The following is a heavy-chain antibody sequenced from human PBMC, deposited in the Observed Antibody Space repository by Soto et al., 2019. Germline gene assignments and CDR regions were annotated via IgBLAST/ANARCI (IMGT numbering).Heavy chain of an antibody. J-gene: IGHJ4*02. D-gene: IGHD2-2*02. V-gene: IGHV3-7*03. CDR3: AREGYCSSTSCYTDY. Sequence: RRLSCAASGFTFSSYWMSWVRQAPGKGLEWVANIKQDGSEKYYVDSVKGRFTISRDNAKNSLYLQMNSLRAEDTAVYYCAREGYCSSTSCYTDYWGQGTLVTVSS. CDR2: IKQDGSEK. CDR1: GFTFSSYW.